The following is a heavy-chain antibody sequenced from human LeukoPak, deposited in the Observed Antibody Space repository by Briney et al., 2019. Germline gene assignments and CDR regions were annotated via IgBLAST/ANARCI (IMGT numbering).Heavy chain of an antibody. CDR2: IYYSGST. CDR3: ARGNYRAFQKFDP. Sequence: SETLSLTCTVSGGSISSSSYYWGWIRQPPGKGLEWIGSIYYSGSTYYNPSLKSRVTISVDTSKNQFSLKLSSVTAADTAVYYCARGNYRAFQKFDPWGQGTLVTVSS. V-gene: IGHV4-39*07. D-gene: IGHD1-7*01. J-gene: IGHJ5*02. CDR1: GGSISSSSYY.